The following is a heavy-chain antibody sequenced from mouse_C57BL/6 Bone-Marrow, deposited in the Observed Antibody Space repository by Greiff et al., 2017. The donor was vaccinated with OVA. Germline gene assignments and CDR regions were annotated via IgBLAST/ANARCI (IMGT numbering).Heavy chain of an antibody. CDR2: IYPGDGDT. CDR3: ASLYSNYPYYYAMDY. CDR1: GYAFSSYW. J-gene: IGHJ4*01. V-gene: IGHV1-80*01. Sequence: QVQLQQSGAELVKPGASVKISCKASGYAFSSYWMNWVKQRPGKGLEWIGQIYPGDGDTNYNGKFKGKATLTADKSSSTAYMQLSSLTSEDSAVYFCASLYSNYPYYYAMDYWGQGTSVTVSS. D-gene: IGHD2-5*01.